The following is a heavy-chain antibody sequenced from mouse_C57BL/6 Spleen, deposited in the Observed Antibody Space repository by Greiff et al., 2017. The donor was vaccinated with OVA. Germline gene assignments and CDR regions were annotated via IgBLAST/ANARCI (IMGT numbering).Heavy chain of an antibody. V-gene: IGHV1-69*01. J-gene: IGHJ4*01. CDR2: IDPSDSYT. CDR1: GYTFTSYW. CDR3: SRSRITTVVATDYAMDY. D-gene: IGHD1-1*01. Sequence: QVQLQQPGAELVKPGASVKMSCKASGYTFTSYWITWVKQRPGQGLEWIGEIDPSDSYTNYNQKFKGKSTLTVDKSSSTAYMQLSSLTSEDSAVYYCSRSRITTVVATDYAMDYWGQGTSVTVSS.